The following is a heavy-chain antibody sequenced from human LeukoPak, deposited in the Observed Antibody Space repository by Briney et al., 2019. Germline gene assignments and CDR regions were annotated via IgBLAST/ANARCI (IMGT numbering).Heavy chain of an antibody. CDR2: IYYSGST. Sequence: SETLSLTCAVYGGSFSGYYWGWIRQPPGKGLEWIGSIYYSGSTYYNPSLKSRVTISVDTSKNQFSLKLSSVTAADTAVYYCARGDNKYSSAWYFDFWGQGTLVTVSS. J-gene: IGHJ4*02. D-gene: IGHD6-19*01. CDR1: GGSFSGYY. V-gene: IGHV4-34*01. CDR3: ARGDNKYSSAWYFDF.